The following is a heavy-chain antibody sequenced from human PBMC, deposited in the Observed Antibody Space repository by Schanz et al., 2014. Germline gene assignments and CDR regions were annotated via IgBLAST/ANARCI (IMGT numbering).Heavy chain of an antibody. CDR3: ARDQASTH. V-gene: IGHV3-33*01. CDR1: GFTFSSYG. CDR2: IWYDGNNK. J-gene: IGHJ4*02. Sequence: QVQLVESGGCVVQPGRSLRLSCAASGFTFSSYGMHWVRQAPGKGLEWVAVIWYDGNNKFYADSMRGRFTISRDNAKNSLYLQMNSLRSEDTAIYFCARDQASTHWGQGTPVTVSS.